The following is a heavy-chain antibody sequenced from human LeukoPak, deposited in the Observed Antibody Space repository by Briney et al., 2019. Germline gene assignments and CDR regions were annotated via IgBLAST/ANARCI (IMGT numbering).Heavy chain of an antibody. V-gene: IGHV4-38-2*02. D-gene: IGHD5-24*01. CDR3: ARSRDGYNAI. J-gene: IGHJ4*02. CDR2: IYHSGST. CDR1: GYSISSGYY. Sequence: SETLSLTCTVSGYSISSGYYWGWIRQPPGKGLEWIGSIYHSGSTNYNPSLKSRVTISVDTSKNQFSLKLSSVTAADTAVYYRARSRDGYNAIWGQGTLVTVSS.